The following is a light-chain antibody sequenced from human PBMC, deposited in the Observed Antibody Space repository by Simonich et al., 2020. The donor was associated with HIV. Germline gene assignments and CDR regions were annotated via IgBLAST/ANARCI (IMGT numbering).Light chain of an antibody. J-gene: IGKJ4*01. V-gene: IGKV3-15*01. CDR3: QQSYTTPLT. CDR2: GAS. CDR1: QSLSGK. Sequence: IVMTQSPATLSVSPCERATLSCRASQSLSGKLAWYQQKRGQVPRLLIYGASTRSTGIPAKFSGSGSGTDFTLTITSLQPEDFATYYCQQSYTTPLTFGGGTKVEIK.